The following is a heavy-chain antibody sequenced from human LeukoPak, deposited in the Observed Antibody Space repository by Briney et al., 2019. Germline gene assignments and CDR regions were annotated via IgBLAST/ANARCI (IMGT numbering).Heavy chain of an antibody. CDR1: GGSISSSSYY. D-gene: IGHD2-2*01. V-gene: IGHV4-39*07. CDR3: ARAGDYCSSTSCYHWFDP. CDR2: IYYSGST. J-gene: IGHJ5*02. Sequence: SETLSLTCTVSGGSISSSSYYWGWIRQPPGKGLEWIGSIYYSGSTNYNPSLKSRVTISVDTSKNQFSLKLSSVTAADTAVYYCARAGDYCSSTSCYHWFDPWG.